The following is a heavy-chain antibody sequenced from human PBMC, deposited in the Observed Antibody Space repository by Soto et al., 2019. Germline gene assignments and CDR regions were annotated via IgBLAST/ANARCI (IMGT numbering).Heavy chain of an antibody. V-gene: IGHV3-23*01. CDR1: GFTFSNYA. D-gene: IGHD3-22*01. J-gene: IGHJ4*02. Sequence: LRLSCAASGFTFSNYAMSWVRQPPGKGLEWVSAISGSGGSTYYADSVKGRFTISRDNSKNMLYLQMNSVRAEDTAVYYCAKDYYDSSGYSYFDYWGQGTQVTVSS. CDR3: AKDYYDSSGYSYFDY. CDR2: ISGSGGST.